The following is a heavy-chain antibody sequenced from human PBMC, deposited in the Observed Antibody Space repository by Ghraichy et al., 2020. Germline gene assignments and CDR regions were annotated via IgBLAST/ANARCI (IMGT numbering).Heavy chain of an antibody. J-gene: IGHJ2*01. CDR1: GCSVSSGSYY. CDR2: IYYSGST. Sequence: SETLSLTCTVSGCSVSSGSYYWSWIRQPPGKGLEWIVYIYYSGSTNYNPSLKSRVTISVDTSKNQFSLKLSSVTAADTAVYYCARDPTSLGDYDFWSGYSEGEGWYFDLWGRGTLVTVSS. V-gene: IGHV4-61*01. CDR3: ARDPTSLGDYDFWSGYSEGEGWYFDL. D-gene: IGHD3-3*01.